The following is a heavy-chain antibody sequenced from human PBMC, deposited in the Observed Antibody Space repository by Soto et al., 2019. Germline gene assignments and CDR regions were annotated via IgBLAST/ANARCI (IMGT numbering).Heavy chain of an antibody. CDR3: ASRIAVAGKYYYYGMDV. V-gene: IGHV1-69*12. CDR2: IIPIFGTA. D-gene: IGHD6-19*01. CDR1: GGTFSSYA. J-gene: IGHJ6*02. Sequence: QVQLVQSGAEVKKPGSSVKVSCKASGGTFSSYAISWVRQAPGQGLEWMGGIIPIFGTANYAQKFQGRVTITADESTSTAYMELSSLRSEDTAVYYCASRIAVAGKYYYYGMDVWGQGNTVTVSS.